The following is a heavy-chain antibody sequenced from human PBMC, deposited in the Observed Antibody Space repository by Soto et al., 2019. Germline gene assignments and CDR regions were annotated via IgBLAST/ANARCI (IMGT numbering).Heavy chain of an antibody. V-gene: IGHV4-39*01. CDR2: IYYSGST. CDR1: GGSISSSSYY. J-gene: IGHJ6*02. Sequence: PSETLSLTCTVSGGSISSSSYYRGWIRQPPGKGLEWIGSIYYSGSTYYNPSLKSRVTISVDTSKNQFSLKLSSVTAADTAVYYCARHGNNWNYGGFYYYYGMDVWGQGTTVTVSS. D-gene: IGHD1-7*01. CDR3: ARHGNNWNYGGFYYYYGMDV.